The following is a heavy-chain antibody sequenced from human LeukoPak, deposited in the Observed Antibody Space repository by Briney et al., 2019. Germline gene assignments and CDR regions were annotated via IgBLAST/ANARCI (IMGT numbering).Heavy chain of an antibody. D-gene: IGHD1-26*01. CDR3: TTSGDH. V-gene: IGHV3-15*01. CDR2: IKSKTDGRTA. CDR1: GFSFNYAW. J-gene: IGHJ4*02. Sequence: GGSLRLSCAASGFSFNYAWMSWVRQAPGKGLEWVARIKSKTDGRTADYTAPVRGRFTISRDDSTDTVYLQMNSLKIEDTAVYYCTTSGDHWGQGTLVTVSS.